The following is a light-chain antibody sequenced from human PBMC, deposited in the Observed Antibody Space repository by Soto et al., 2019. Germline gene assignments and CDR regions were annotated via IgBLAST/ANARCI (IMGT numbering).Light chain of an antibody. CDR3: QQYKNWPPVT. CDR1: QSVGSN. CDR2: AAS. Sequence: ETVMTQSPVTLSVSPGESATLSCRASQSVGSNLAWYQQKPGQAPRLLIYAASTRATGIPARFSGSGSGTEFTLTISSLQSEDFALYYCQQYKNWPPVTFGGGTKVEIK. J-gene: IGKJ4*01. V-gene: IGKV3-15*01.